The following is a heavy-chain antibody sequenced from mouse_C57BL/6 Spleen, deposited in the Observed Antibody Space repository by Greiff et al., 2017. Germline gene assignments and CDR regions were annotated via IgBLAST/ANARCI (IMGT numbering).Heavy chain of an antibody. V-gene: IGHV5-6*01. J-gene: IGHJ3*01. CDR2: ISSGGSYT. Sequence: EVKVVESGGDLVKPGGSLKLSCVASGFTFSSYGMSWVRQTPDKRLEWVATISSGGSYTYYPDSVKGRFTISRDNAKNTLYLQMSSLKSEDTAMYYCARLYYDYGEAMFAYWGQGTLVTVSA. CDR3: ARLYYDYGEAMFAY. CDR1: GFTFSSYG. D-gene: IGHD2-4*01.